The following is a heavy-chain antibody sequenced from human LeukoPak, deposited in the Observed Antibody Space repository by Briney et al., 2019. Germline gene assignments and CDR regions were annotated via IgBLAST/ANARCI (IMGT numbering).Heavy chain of an antibody. CDR2: IVGSGDST. Sequence: PGGSLRLSCAASGVIFSTYAMSWVRRAPGKGLEWVSSIVGSGDSTFYAGSVKGRFTISRDNSKNMLYLQMNGLRAEDTAIYYCAKRAGWAFDYWGQGTLVTVSS. CDR3: AKRAGWAFDY. CDR1: GVIFSTYA. V-gene: IGHV3-23*01. D-gene: IGHD1-26*01. J-gene: IGHJ4*02.